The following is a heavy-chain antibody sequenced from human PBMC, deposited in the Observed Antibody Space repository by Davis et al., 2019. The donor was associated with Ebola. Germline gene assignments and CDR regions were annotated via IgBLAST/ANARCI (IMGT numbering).Heavy chain of an antibody. V-gene: IGHV4-34*01. CDR2: INHSGST. CDR3: ARGPRGAIFGVVIIPVEFDY. Sequence: MPSETLSLTCAVYGGSFSGYYWSWIRQPPGKGLEWIGEINHSGSTNYNPSLKSRVTISVDTSKNQFSLKLSSVTAADTAVYYCARGPRGAIFGVVIIPVEFDYWGQGTLVTVSS. CDR1: GGSFSGYY. J-gene: IGHJ4*02. D-gene: IGHD3-3*01.